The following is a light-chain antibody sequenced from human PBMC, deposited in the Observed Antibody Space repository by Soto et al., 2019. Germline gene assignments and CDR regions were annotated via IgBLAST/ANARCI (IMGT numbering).Light chain of an antibody. Sequence: QSALTQPASVSGSPGQSITISCTGTSSDVGSYNLVSWYQQHPGKAPKLMIYEGSKRPSGVSNRFSGSKSGNTASLTISGLQAEDEADYYCQSYDSSNHGRVFGGGTKLTVL. CDR3: QSYDSSNHGRV. V-gene: IGLV2-14*02. J-gene: IGLJ3*02. CDR1: SSDVGSYNL. CDR2: EGS.